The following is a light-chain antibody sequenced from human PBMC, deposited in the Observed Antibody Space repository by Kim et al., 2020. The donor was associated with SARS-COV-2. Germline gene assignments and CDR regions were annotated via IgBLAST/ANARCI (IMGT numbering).Light chain of an antibody. J-gene: IGKJ2*01. CDR3: QHYYETPYT. Sequence: RATISCKSSQSILYRDNNRNYLAWYQQKSGQPPTLLISWASTRESGVPVRFSGSGSGTDFTITISSLQAEDVAVYYCQHYYETPYTFGQGTKLEI. CDR2: WAS. V-gene: IGKV4-1*01. CDR1: QSILYRDNNRNY.